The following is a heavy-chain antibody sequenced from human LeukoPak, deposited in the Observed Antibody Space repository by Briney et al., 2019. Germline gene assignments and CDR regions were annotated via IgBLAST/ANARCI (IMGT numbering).Heavy chain of an antibody. CDR1: GYTFTGYY. CDR3: ARDSSAVAGIDY. CDR2: INPNSGGT. V-gene: IGHV1-2*02. J-gene: IGHJ4*02. Sequence: ASVKVSCKASGYTFTGYYMHWVRQAPGQGLEWMGWINPNSGGTNYAQKFQGRVTMTRDTSISTAYMELSRLRSDDTAVYYCARDSSAVAGIDYWGQGTLVTVSS. D-gene: IGHD6-19*01.